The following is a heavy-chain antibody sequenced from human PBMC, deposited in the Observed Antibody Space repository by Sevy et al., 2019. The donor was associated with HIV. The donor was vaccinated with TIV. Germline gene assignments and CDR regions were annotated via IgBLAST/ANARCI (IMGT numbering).Heavy chain of an antibody. J-gene: IGHJ4*02. CDR3: ARDLSPSYYYDSSGYFRPLGY. CDR1: GYTFTSYG. V-gene: IGHV1-18*01. D-gene: IGHD3-22*01. Sequence: ASVKVSCKASGYTFTSYGISWVRQAPGQGLEWMGWISAYNGNTNYAQKLQGRVTMTTDTSTSTAYKEVRSLRSDDTAVYYCARDLSPSYYYDSSGYFRPLGYWGQGTLVTVSS. CDR2: ISAYNGNT.